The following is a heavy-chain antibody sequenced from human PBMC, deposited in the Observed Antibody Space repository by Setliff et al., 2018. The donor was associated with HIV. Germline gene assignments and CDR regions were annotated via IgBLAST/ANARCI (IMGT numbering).Heavy chain of an antibody. CDR2: MYSSGST. CDR1: GGSISSSSYH. D-gene: IGHD5-12*01. V-gene: IGHV4-39*01. Sequence: SETLSLTCIVSGGSISSSSYHWGWIRQPPGKGLEWIGSMYSSGSTYNNPSLKSRVTMSVATSKNQFSLKLTSVTAADTAIYYCAGLPRTRDGYHPNDYCGRGTLVTVSS. J-gene: IGHJ4*02. CDR3: AGLPRTRDGYHPNDY.